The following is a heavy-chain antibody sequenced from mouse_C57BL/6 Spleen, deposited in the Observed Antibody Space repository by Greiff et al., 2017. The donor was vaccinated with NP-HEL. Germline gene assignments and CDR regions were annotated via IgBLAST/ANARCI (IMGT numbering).Heavy chain of an antibody. J-gene: IGHJ3*01. Sequence: EVHLVESGPGLVKPSQSLSLTCSVTGYSITSGYYWNWIRQFPGNKLEWMGYISYDGSNNYNPSLKNRISITRDTSKNQFFLKLNSVTTEDTAKCYFSRDNYGYSFAYWGQGTLGTVSA. CDR1: GYSITSGYY. D-gene: IGHD2-2*01. CDR3: SRDNYGYSFAY. V-gene: IGHV3-6*01. CDR2: ISYDGSN.